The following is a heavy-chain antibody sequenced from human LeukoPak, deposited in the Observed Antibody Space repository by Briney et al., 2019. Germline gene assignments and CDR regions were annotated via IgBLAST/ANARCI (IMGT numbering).Heavy chain of an antibody. D-gene: IGHD2-21*02. J-gene: IGHJ4*02. CDR1: GFTVSVSY. Sequence: GSLRLSCGVSGFTVSVSYMSWVRQAPGKGLEWVSIIYNDGGTYYADSVKGRFTISRDSSENTVYLQMSSLRADDTAVYYCARVTATDDYFDYWGQGTLVTVSS. V-gene: IGHV3-53*01. CDR3: ARVTATDDYFDY. CDR2: IYNDGGT.